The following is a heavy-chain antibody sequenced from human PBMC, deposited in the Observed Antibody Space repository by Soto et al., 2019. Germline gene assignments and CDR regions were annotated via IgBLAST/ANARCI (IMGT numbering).Heavy chain of an antibody. CDR1: GFTFSDYA. Sequence: EVQLLESGGGLVQPGGSLRLSCAASGFTFSDYAMSWVRQTPGKGLEWVSAISGSGGSTYYADSVKGRFTISRDNSKNTLYLQMNTLRAEDTAVYYCAKDLLELANYPPDYWGQGTLVTVSS. CDR2: ISGSGGST. CDR3: AKDLLELANYPPDY. V-gene: IGHV3-23*01. J-gene: IGHJ4*02. D-gene: IGHD3-3*01.